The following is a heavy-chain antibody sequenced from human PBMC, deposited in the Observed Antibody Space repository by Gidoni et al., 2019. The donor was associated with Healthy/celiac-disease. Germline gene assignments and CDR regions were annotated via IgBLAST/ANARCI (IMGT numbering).Heavy chain of an antibody. D-gene: IGHD4-4*01. V-gene: IGHV4-34*01. Sequence: QVQLQQWGAGLLKPSETLSLTCAVYGGSSSGYYWSWIRQPPGKGLEWIGEINHSGSTNYNPALKSRVTISVDTSKNQFSLKLSSVTAADTDVYYCANHRRLQPGGYYYYGMDVWGQGTTVTVSS. CDR2: INHSGST. J-gene: IGHJ6*02. CDR1: GGSSSGYY. CDR3: ANHRRLQPGGYYYYGMDV.